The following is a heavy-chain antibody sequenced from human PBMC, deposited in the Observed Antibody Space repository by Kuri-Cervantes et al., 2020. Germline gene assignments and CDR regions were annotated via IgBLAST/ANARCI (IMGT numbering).Heavy chain of an antibody. V-gene: IGHV4-61*01. CDR1: GGSISSSSYY. J-gene: IGHJ6*02. CDR3: ASSPRYDFWSGYYKTQYGMDV. Sequence: SETLSLTCTVSGGSISSSSYYWSWIRQPPGKGLEWIGYIYYSGSTNYNPSLKSRVTISVDTSKNQFSLKLSSVTAADTAVYYCASSPRYDFWSGYYKTQYGMDVWGQGTMVTVSS. CDR2: IYYSGST. D-gene: IGHD3-3*01.